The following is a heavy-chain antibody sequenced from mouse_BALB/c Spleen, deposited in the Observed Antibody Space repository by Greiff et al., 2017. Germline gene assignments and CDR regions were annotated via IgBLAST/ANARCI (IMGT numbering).Heavy chain of an antibody. Sequence: QVQLKESGAELARPGASVKLSCKASGYTFTDYYINWVKQRTGQGLEWIGEIYPGSGNTYYNEKFKGKATLTADKSSSTAYMQLSSLTSEDSAVYFCARYGALAYWGQGTLVTVSA. CDR2: IYPGSGNT. V-gene: IGHV1-77*01. CDR3: ARYGALAY. CDR1: GYTFTDYY. J-gene: IGHJ3*01. D-gene: IGHD1-2*01.